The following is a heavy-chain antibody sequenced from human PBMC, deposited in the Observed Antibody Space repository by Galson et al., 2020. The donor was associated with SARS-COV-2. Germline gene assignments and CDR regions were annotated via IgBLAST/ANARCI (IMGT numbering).Heavy chain of an antibody. Sequence: SSETLSLTCTVSGGSISSGDYSWSWIRQPPGKGLEWIGYIYYSGSTYYNPSLKSRVTISVDTSKNQFSLKLSSVTAADTAVYYCARHSSNLVLSLAHLSLDYAFDIWGQGTMVTVSS. V-gene: IGHV4-30-4*01. CDR3: ARHSSNLVLSLAHLSLDYAFDI. D-gene: IGHD2-8*02. CDR1: GGSISSGDYS. J-gene: IGHJ3*02. CDR2: IYYSGST.